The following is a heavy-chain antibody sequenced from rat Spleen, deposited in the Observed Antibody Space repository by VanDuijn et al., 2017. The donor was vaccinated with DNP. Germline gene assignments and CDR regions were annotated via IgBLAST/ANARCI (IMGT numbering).Heavy chain of an antibody. CDR1: GFTFSNYD. J-gene: IGHJ4*01. CDR2: ISYDGSST. Sequence: EVQLVESGGGLVQPGRSMKLSCAASGFTFSNYDMAWVRQAPKKGLEWVATISYDGSSTYYRDSVKGRFTISRDNAKSTLYLQMDSLRSEDTATYYCTTVLSGIRAMDAWGQGTSVTVSS. D-gene: IGHD4-3*01. V-gene: IGHV5-7*01. CDR3: TTVLSGIRAMDA.